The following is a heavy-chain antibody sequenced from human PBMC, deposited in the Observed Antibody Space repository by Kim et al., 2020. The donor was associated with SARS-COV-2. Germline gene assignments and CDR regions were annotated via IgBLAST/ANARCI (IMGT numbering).Heavy chain of an antibody. CDR3: AREHPGTQWRGVFDP. D-gene: IGHD1-1*01. Sequence: GGSLRLSCAASGFIFSDYATHWVRQAPDRGLEWVAVISDDGSRTNYADSVKGRFTISRDNSKNTLYLQMNSLRPEDTAVYSCAREHPGTQWRGVFDPWGQGTLVTVSS. V-gene: IGHV3-30*04. CDR1: GFIFSDYA. J-gene: IGHJ5*02. CDR2: ISDDGSRT.